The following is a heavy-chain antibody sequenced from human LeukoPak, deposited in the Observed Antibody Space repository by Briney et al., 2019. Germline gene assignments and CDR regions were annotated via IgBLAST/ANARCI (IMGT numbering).Heavy chain of an antibody. CDR1: GDSFTSYW. D-gene: IGHD3-22*01. J-gene: IGHJ6*02. V-gene: IGHV5-51*01. CDR3: ARHPYYYDSSGSAYYYYGMDV. Sequence: RGESLKISCKGSGDSFTSYWIGWVRQMPGKGLEWMGIIYPGDSDTRYSPSFQGQVTISADKSISTAYLQWSSLKASDTAMYYCARHPYYYDSSGSAYYYYGMDVWGQGTTVTVSS. CDR2: IYPGDSDT.